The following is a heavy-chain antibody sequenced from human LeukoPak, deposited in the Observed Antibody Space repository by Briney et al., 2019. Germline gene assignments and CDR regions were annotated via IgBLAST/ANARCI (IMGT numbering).Heavy chain of an antibody. J-gene: IGHJ4*02. D-gene: IGHD5-18*01. CDR3: ASSGGYSYQFDY. V-gene: IGHV1-18*01. CDR2: ISAYNGNT. Sequence: ASVKVSCTASGYTFTSYGISWVRQAPGQGLEWMGWISAYNGNTNYAQKFQGRVTITADESTSTAYMELSSLRSEDTAVYYCASSGGYSYQFDYWGQGTLVTVSS. CDR1: GYTFTSYG.